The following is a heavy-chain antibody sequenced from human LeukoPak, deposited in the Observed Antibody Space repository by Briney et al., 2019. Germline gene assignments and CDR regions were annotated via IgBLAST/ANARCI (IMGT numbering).Heavy chain of an antibody. Sequence: GGSLRLSCAASGFTFSSYGMHWVRQAPGKGLEWVAVIWYDGSNKYYADSVKGRFTISRDNSKNTLYLQMNSLRAEDTAVYYCARLFWSGTQYYFDYWGQGTLVTVSS. D-gene: IGHD3-3*01. CDR3: ARLFWSGTQYYFDY. J-gene: IGHJ4*02. CDR1: GFTFSSYG. V-gene: IGHV3-33*01. CDR2: IWYDGSNK.